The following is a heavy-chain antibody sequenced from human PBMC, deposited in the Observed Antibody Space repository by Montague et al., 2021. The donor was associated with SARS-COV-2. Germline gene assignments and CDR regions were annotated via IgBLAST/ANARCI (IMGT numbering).Heavy chain of an antibody. V-gene: IGHV4-39*01. J-gene: IGHJ4*02. CDR2: VYYSGYT. D-gene: IGHD4-17*01. CDR1: GDSVSSSDHY. CDR3: ARRRLREDYFDF. Sequence: SETLSLTCTVSGDSVSSSDHYWGWIRQPSGKGLEWLGIVYYSGYTYYNPSVKGRVTISIDASKNQFSLKLNSLTATDAAIYHCARRRLREDYFDFWGQGTLLTVSS.